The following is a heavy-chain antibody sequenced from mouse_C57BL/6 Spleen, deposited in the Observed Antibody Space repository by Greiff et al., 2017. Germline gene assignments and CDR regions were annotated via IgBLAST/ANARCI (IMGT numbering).Heavy chain of an antibody. V-gene: IGHV1-82*01. Sequence: VQRVESGPELVKPGASVKISCKASGYAFSSSWMNWVKQRPGKGLEWIGRLYPGDGVTNYNGKFKGTATLTADKSSSTAYMQLSSLTSEDSAVYFCARAGSSGHWGQGTTLTVSS. CDR1: GYAFSSSW. D-gene: IGHD3-2*02. J-gene: IGHJ2*01. CDR3: ARAGSSGH. CDR2: LYPGDGVT.